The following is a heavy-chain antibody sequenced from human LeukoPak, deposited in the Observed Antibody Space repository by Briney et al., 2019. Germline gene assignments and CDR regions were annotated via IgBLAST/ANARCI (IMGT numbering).Heavy chain of an antibody. CDR3: ARERYCSSTSCYSGLVGWFDP. CDR2: IYYSGST. CDR1: GGSISSGGYY. V-gene: IGHV4-31*03. D-gene: IGHD2-2*02. J-gene: IGHJ5*02. Sequence: SETLSLTCTVSGGSISSGGYYWSWIRQHPGKGLEWIGYIYYSGSTYYNPSLKSRVTISVDTSKNQFSLKLSSVTAADTAVYYCARERYCSSTSCYSGLVGWFDPWGQGTLVTVSS.